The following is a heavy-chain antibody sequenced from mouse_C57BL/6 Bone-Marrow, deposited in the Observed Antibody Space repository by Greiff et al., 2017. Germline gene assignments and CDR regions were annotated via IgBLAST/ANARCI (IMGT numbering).Heavy chain of an antibody. CDR3: ARRWDWYLDY. J-gene: IGHJ2*01. V-gene: IGHV1-47*01. Sequence: QVQLKESGAELVKPGASVKMSCKASGYTFTTYPIEWMKQNHGKSLEWIGNFHPYNDDTKYNDKFKGKATLTVEKSSSQVYLLLSRLTSDDYAVYYCARRWDWYLDYWGKGTTLTVSS. CDR2: FHPYNDDT. CDR1: GYTFTTYP. D-gene: IGHD4-1*01.